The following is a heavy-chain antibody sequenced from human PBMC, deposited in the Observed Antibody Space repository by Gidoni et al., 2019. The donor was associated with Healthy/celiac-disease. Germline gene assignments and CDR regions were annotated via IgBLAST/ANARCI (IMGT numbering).Heavy chain of an antibody. CDR2: IIPILGIA. J-gene: IGHJ6*02. CDR1: GGTFSSYA. Sequence: QVQLVQSGAEVKKPGSSVKVSCKASGGTFSSYALSWVRQAPGQGLEWMGRIIPILGIANYARKFQGRVTITADKSTSTAYMGLSSLRSEDTAVYYCARVPTVTYYYYGMDVWGQGTTVTVSS. V-gene: IGHV1-69*09. D-gene: IGHD4-4*01. CDR3: ARVPTVTYYYYGMDV.